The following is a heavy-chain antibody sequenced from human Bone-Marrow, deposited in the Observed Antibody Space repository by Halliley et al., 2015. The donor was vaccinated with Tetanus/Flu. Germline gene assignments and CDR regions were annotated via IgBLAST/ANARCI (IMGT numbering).Heavy chain of an antibody. J-gene: IGHJ5*02. CDR3: ARGVGNNWFDP. V-gene: IGHV4-31*03. Sequence: LRLSCTVSGGSIRSGGYYWSWIRQHPGNGLEWIGNIYYSGSTYYNPSLKSRVTISVDTSKNQFSLKLSSVTAADTAVYYCARGVGNNWFDPWGQGTLVTVSS. CDR1: GGSIRSGGYY. D-gene: IGHD3-3*01. CDR2: IYYSGST.